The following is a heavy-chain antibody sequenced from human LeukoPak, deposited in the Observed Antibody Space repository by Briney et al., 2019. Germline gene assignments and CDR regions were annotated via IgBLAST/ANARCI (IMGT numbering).Heavy chain of an antibody. V-gene: IGHV3-7*03. J-gene: IGHJ4*02. CDR2: IKQGGSSK. D-gene: IGHD5-24*01. CDR1: GFSFSNSW. Sequence: GGSLRLSCVASGFSFSNSWMTWVRRAPGKGLEWVANIKQGGSSKYYVDSVKGRFTISRDNSKNTLYLQMNSLRAEDTAVYYCAKDRRDGYKWTYWGQGTLVTVSS. CDR3: AKDRRDGYKWTY.